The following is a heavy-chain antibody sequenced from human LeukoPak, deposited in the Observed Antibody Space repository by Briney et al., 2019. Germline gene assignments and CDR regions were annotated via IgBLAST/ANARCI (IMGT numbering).Heavy chain of an antibody. CDR1: GGSLSTYY. Sequence: PSETLSLTCTVSGGSLSTYYWSWIRQPAGKGLEWIGRIYISGSVNYNPSLKSRVTMSVDTSKNQFSLRLRSVTAADTAVYYCERDPQLTPALSGYMDVWGKGTTVTVSS. V-gene: IGHV4-4*07. CDR3: ERDPQLTPALSGYMDV. CDR2: IYISGSV. J-gene: IGHJ6*03. D-gene: IGHD4-17*01.